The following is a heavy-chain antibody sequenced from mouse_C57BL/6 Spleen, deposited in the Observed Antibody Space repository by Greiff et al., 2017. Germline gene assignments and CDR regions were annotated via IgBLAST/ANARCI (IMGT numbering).Heavy chain of an antibody. CDR3: ARPFYYDYDGFAY. Sequence: QVQLQQSGAELVKPGASVKISCKASGYAFSSYWMNWVKQRPGKGLEWIGQIYPGDGDTNYNGKFKGKATLTADKSASTAYMQLSSLTSEDSAVYFCARPFYYDYDGFAYWGQGTLVTVSA. J-gene: IGHJ3*01. CDR1: GYAFSSYW. D-gene: IGHD2-4*01. V-gene: IGHV1-80*01. CDR2: IYPGDGDT.